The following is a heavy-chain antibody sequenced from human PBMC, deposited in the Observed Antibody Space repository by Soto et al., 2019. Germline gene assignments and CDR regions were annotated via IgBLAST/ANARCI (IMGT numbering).Heavy chain of an antibody. CDR2: LSYDGSNK. CDR3: AKGGNHYGDLPIY. Sequence: QVQLVESGGGVVQPGRSLRLSCAASGFTFSSYGMHWVRQAPGKGLEWVEVLSYDGSNKYYADSVKGRFTNSRDNSKNTLYLQMNSLRAEDTAVYYCAKGGNHYGDLPIYWGQGTLVTVSS. D-gene: IGHD4-17*01. J-gene: IGHJ4*02. V-gene: IGHV3-30*18. CDR1: GFTFSSYG.